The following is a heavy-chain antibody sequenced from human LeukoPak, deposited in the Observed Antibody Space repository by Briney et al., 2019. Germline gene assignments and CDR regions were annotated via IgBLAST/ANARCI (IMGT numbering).Heavy chain of an antibody. D-gene: IGHD4-17*01. CDR3: AKAPYGDYEIAWFAP. Sequence: SAESLRLSCAASTFTFSSYAMSWVRQAPGKGLEWVSAIIGSGGSTYYADSVKGRFTISRDNSKNTLYLQMNSMRAEDTAVYYCAKAPYGDYEIAWFAPWGQGTLVTVYS. CDR1: TFTFSSYA. CDR2: IIGSGGST. V-gene: IGHV3-23*01. J-gene: IGHJ5*02.